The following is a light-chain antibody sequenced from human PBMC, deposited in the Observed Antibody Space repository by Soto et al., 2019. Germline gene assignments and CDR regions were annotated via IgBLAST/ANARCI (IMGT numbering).Light chain of an antibody. CDR2: GAS. CDR3: QQYHNWPPIT. CDR1: QSVSSH. V-gene: IGKV3-15*01. J-gene: IGKJ5*01. Sequence: EIVMTQSPVTLFVSLGEGATLSCRASQSVSSHLAWYQHKPGQAPRLLIYGASTRASGIPARFSGSGSETDFTLTISSLQSEDSAVYYCQQYHNWPPITFGQGTRLEIK.